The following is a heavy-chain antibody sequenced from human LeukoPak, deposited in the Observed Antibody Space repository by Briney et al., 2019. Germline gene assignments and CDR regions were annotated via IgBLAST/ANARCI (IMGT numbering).Heavy chain of an antibody. D-gene: IGHD3-10*01. J-gene: IGHJ4*02. CDR3: VKNAVGGRASYFDF. Sequence: TGGSLRLSCVASGFTFNGYAMHWVRQGPGQGLEWVSGISEESSSIVYADSVKGRFTISRDNAKNSLYLQMSSLRPEDTALYYCVKNAVGGRASYFDFWGQGTLVTVAS. CDR1: GFTFNGYA. CDR2: ISEESSSI. V-gene: IGHV3-9*01.